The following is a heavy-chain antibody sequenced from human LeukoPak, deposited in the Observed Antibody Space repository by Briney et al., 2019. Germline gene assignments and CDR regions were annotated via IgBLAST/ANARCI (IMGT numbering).Heavy chain of an antibody. V-gene: IGHV4-30-4*01. CDR3: AREEIVVVTARLYYYYGMDV. Sequence: SETLSLTCTVSGGSISSGDYYWSWIRQPPGKGPEWIGYIYYSGSTYYNPSLKSRVTISVDTSKNQCSLKPSSVTAADTAVYYCAREEIVVVTARLYYYYGMDVWGQGTTVTVSS. D-gene: IGHD2-21*02. J-gene: IGHJ6*02. CDR1: GGSISSGDYY. CDR2: IYYSGST.